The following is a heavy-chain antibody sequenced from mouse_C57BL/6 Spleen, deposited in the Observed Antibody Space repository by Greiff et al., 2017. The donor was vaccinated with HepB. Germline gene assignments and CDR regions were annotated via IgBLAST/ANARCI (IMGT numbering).Heavy chain of an antibody. Sequence: EVQLQQSGAELVRPGASVKLSCTASGFNIKDDYMHWVKQRPEQGLEWIGWIDPENGDTEYASKFQGKATITTDTSSNTAYLTLSSLTSEDAAVYYCTTPSYCYGSSGYWGQGTTLTVSS. CDR3: TTPSYCYGSSGY. CDR1: GFNIKDDY. CDR2: IDPENGDT. V-gene: IGHV14-4*01. D-gene: IGHD1-1*01. J-gene: IGHJ2*01.